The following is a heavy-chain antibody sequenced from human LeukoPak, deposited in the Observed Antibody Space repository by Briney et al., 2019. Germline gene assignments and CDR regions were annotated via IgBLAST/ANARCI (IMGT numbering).Heavy chain of an antibody. CDR2: IWYDGSKK. CDR3: AKELTVYNRGYYFDY. J-gene: IGHJ4*02. V-gene: IGHV3-33*06. D-gene: IGHD1-14*01. CDR1: RFTFSSYG. Sequence: AGGSLRLSCAGSRFTFSSYGTHWVRQAPGKGLEWVAVIWYDGSKKFYADSVKGRFTISRDNSKNTLYLQMNSLSAEDTAVYYCAKELTVYNRGYYFDYWGQGILVTVSS.